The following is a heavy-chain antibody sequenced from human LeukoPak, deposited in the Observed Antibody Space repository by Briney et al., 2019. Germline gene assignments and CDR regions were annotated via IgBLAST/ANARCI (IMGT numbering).Heavy chain of an antibody. CDR2: INSGGTGT. Sequence: PGGSLRLSCAASGFSFSSNWMHWVRQMPGKGLVWVSRINSGGTGTTYADSVEGRFTISRDNSKNTLSLQMNSLRAEDTAVYYCAKATQWTSDYWGQGTLVTVSS. CDR1: GFSFSSNW. D-gene: IGHD6-19*01. J-gene: IGHJ4*02. V-gene: IGHV3-74*01. CDR3: AKATQWTSDY.